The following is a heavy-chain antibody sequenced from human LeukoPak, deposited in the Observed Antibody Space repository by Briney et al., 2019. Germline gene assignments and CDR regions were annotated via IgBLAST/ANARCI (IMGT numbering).Heavy chain of an antibody. V-gene: IGHV4-59*01. Sequence: KSSETLSLTCTVSGGSISSYYWSWIRQPPGKGLEWIGYNYYSGSTNYNPSLKSRVTISVDTSKNQFSLKLSSVTAADTAVYYCARYSNYGDYYYYYMDVWGKGTTVTVSS. CDR2: NYYSGST. J-gene: IGHJ6*03. CDR1: GGSISSYY. CDR3: ARYSNYGDYYYYYMDV. D-gene: IGHD4-11*01.